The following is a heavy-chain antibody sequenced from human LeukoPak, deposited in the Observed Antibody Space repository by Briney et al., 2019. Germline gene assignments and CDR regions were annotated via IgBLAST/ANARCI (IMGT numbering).Heavy chain of an antibody. CDR2: MYSSGRT. D-gene: IGHD1-26*01. J-gene: IGHJ3*02. CDR3: ARGPGRYSGEAFDI. CDR1: GGSISSGSYY. V-gene: IGHV4-61*02. Sequence: SQTLSLTCTVSGGSISSGSYYWSWTRQPAGKGLEWIGRMYSSGRTDYNPSLKSRVTISLDRSKNQFSLELTSVTAADTAVYFCARGPGRYSGEAFDIWGQGTMVTVSS.